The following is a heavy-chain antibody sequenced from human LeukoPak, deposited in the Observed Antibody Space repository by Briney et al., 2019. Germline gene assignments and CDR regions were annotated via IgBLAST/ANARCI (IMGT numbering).Heavy chain of an antibody. D-gene: IGHD1-26*01. J-gene: IGHJ4*02. V-gene: IGHV3-21*01. CDR1: GFTFSSYS. Sequence: PGGSLRLSCAASGFTFSSYSMNWVRQAPGKGREWVSSISSSSSYIYYADSVKGRFTISRDNAKNSLYLQMNSLRAEDTAVYYCARGGLGSWTFDSWGQGTLVTVSS. CDR2: ISSSSSYI. CDR3: ARGGLGSWTFDS.